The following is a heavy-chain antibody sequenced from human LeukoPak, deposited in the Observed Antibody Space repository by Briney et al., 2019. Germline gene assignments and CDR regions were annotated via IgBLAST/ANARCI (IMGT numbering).Heavy chain of an antibody. V-gene: IGHV1-18*04. CDR1: DYTFTSYG. D-gene: IGHD3-16*01. CDR3: ARTKPFGATVADL. CDR2: ISAYSGST. Sequence: GASVKVSCRASDYTFTSYGVTWVRQAPGQGLEWVGWISAYSGSTSYAQKFQDRVTMTRDTSTSTAYMEVWSLRSDDTAVYYCARTKPFGATVADLWGQGTLVTVSS. J-gene: IGHJ5*02.